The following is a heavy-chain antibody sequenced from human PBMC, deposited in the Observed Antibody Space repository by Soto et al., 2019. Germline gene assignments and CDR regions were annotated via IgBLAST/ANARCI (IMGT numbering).Heavy chain of an antibody. J-gene: IGHJ4*02. D-gene: IGHD3-10*01. CDR1: GFTFSNAW. CDR2: IKSKTDGGTT. Sequence: GGSLRLSCAASGFTFSNAWMSWVRQAPGKGLEWVGRIKSKTDGGTTDYAAPVKGRFTISRDDSKNTLYLQMNSLKTEDTAVYYCTTDPLLLWFGETIFDYWGQGTLVTVSS. CDR3: TTDPLLLWFGETIFDY. V-gene: IGHV3-15*01.